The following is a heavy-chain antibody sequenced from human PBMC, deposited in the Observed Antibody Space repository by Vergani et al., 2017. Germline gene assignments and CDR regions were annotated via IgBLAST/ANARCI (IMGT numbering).Heavy chain of an antibody. CDR1: GFTFNQYG. D-gene: IGHD1-14*01. V-gene: IGHV3-33*01. Sequence: QVQLVESGGGVVQPGRSLRLSCAASGFTFNQYGMHWVRQAPGKGLEWVAVTWYEGNNKQYADSVKGRFTISRDNSKRTMYLQMNSLRDEDTGVYYCAGDLRLLYNRFDPWGQGTLVTVSS. CDR3: AGDLRLLYNRFDP. CDR2: TWYEGNNK. J-gene: IGHJ5*02.